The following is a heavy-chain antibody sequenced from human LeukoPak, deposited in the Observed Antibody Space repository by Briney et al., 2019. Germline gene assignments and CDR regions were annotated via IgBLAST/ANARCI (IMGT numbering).Heavy chain of an antibody. CDR3: ARVYGSSRVGYYYYYMDV. J-gene: IGHJ6*03. V-gene: IGHV3-23*01. D-gene: IGHD6-13*01. CDR1: GFTFSSYA. CDR2: ISGTGGST. Sequence: GGSLRLSCAASGFTFSSYAMSWVRQAPGKGLEWVSGISGTGGSTYYADSVKGRFTISRDNSKNTLYLQMNSLRAEDTAVYYCARVYGSSRVGYYYYYMDVWGKGTTVTVSS.